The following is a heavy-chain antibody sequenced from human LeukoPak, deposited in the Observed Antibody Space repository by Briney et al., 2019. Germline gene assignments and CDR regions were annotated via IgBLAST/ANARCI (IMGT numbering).Heavy chain of an antibody. CDR3: ARWKGYSGYGYYFDY. CDR1: GGTFSSYT. J-gene: IGHJ4*02. V-gene: IGHV1-69*02. D-gene: IGHD5-12*01. Sequence: SVRVSCKASGGTFSSYTISWVRQAPGQGLEWMGRIIPILGIANYAQKFQGRVTITADKSTSTAYMELSSLRSEDTAVYYCARWKGYSGYGYYFDYWGQGTLVTVSS. CDR2: IIPILGIA.